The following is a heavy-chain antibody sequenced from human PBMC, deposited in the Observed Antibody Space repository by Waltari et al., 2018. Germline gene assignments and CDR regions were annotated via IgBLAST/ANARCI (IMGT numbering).Heavy chain of an antibody. CDR3: ARDGPLQIQSWYSFDY. CDR1: GFTFSYLA. D-gene: IGHD5-18*01. Sequence: QVQLVESGGGVVHPGRYLRLSCEASGFTFSYLAPLGVRQPPGKGLEWVAGISFDGSDEYYLDSVRGRFTISRDDSKGTVNLQMNSLRPEDTAVYYCARDGPLQIQSWYSFDYWGQGSLVTVSS. V-gene: IGHV3-30-3*01. J-gene: IGHJ4*02. CDR2: ISFDGSDE.